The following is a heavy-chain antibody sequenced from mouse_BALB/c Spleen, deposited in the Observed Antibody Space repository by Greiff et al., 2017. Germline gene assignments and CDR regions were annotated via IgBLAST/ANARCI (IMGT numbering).Heavy chain of an antibody. V-gene: IGHV5-6*01. J-gene: IGHJ3*01. Sequence: EVMLVESGGDLVKPGGSLKLSCAASGFTFSSYGMSWVRQTPDKRLEWVATISSGGSYTYYPDSVKGRFTISRDNAKNTLYLQMSSLRSEDTAMYYCARLFITTAWFAYWGQGTLVTVSA. CDR3: ARLFITTAWFAY. CDR2: ISSGGSYT. D-gene: IGHD1-2*01. CDR1: GFTFSSYG.